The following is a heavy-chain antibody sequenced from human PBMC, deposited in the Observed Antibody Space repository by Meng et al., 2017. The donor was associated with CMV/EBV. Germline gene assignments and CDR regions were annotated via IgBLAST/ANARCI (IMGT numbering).Heavy chain of an antibody. CDR3: ARNIVVVPAATNWFDP. CDR2: IYYSGST. J-gene: IGHJ5*02. Sequence: SETLSLTCTVSGGSISSSSYYWGWIRQPPGKGLEWIGSIYYSGSTYYNPSLKSRVTISVDTSKNQFSLKLSSVTAADTAVYYCARNIVVVPAATNWFDPWGQGTLVTRLL. CDR1: GGSISSSSYY. D-gene: IGHD2-2*01. V-gene: IGHV4-39*07.